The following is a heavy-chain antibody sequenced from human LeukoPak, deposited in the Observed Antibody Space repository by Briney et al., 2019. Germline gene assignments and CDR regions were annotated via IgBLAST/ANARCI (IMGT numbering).Heavy chain of an antibody. V-gene: IGHV3-7*01. J-gene: IGHJ4*02. CDR2: IKQEGKEK. CDR3: ARSRGTTSWYYYDSSGYYLDY. CDR1: VFTYSLYC. Sequence: GGSLRLSCAASVFTYSLYCMSGVRQAPGKGLECVANIKQEGKEKYYVDSVKGRFTIHRDNAKNSLYLQMHSLRAEDTGVFYSARSRGTTSWYYYDSSGYYLDYWGQGNLVTVSS. D-gene: IGHD3-22*01.